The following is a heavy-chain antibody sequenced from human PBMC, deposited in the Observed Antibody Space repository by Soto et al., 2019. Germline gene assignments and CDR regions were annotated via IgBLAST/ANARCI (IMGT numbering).Heavy chain of an antibody. J-gene: IGHJ6*02. CDR2: ISYDGSNK. V-gene: IGHV3-30-3*01. Sequence: QVQLVESGGGVVQPGRSLRLSCAASGFTFSSYAMHWVRQAPGKGLEWVAVISYDGSNKYYADSVKGRFTISRDNSKNTVYLQMNSLRAEDTAVYYCARIHGHIAAAGMGYGTKNYYYYGMDVWGQGTTVTVSS. CDR3: ARIHGHIAAAGMGYGTKNYYYYGMDV. D-gene: IGHD6-13*01. CDR1: GFTFSSYA.